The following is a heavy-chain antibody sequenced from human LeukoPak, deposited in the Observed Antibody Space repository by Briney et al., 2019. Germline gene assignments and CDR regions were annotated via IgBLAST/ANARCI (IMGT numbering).Heavy chain of an antibody. CDR1: GFTVSSNY. J-gene: IGHJ4*02. CDR3: ARSLGSKLATIGY. CDR2: IYSGGGT. D-gene: IGHD5-12*01. Sequence: QPGGSLRLSCAASGFTVSSNYMSWVRQAPGKGLEWVSVIYSGGGTYYADSVKGRFTISRDNSKNTLYLQMNSLRAEDTAVYYCARSLGSKLATIGYWGQGTLVTVSS. V-gene: IGHV3-66*02.